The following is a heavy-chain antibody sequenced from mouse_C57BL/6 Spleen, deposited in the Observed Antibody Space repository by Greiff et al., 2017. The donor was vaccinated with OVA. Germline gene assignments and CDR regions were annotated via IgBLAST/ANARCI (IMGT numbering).Heavy chain of an antibody. D-gene: IGHD2-10*01. V-gene: IGHV7-1*01. Sequence: EVQVVESGGGLVQSGRSLRLSCATSGFTFSDFYMEWVRQAPGKGLEWIAASRNKANDYTTEYSASVKGRFIVSRDTSQSILYLQMNALRAEDTAVYYCARGLHFDYWGQGTTLTVSS. CDR1: GFTFSDFY. CDR3: ARGLHFDY. J-gene: IGHJ2*01. CDR2: SRNKANDYTT.